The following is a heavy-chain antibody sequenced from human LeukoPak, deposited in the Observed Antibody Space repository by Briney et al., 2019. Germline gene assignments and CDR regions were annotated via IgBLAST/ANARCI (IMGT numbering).Heavy chain of an antibody. V-gene: IGHV3-9*01. D-gene: IGHD5-12*01. Sequence: PGGSLRLSCAASGFTFGDYAMHWVRQAPGKGLQWVSGISWSGGGIGYADSVKGRFTISRDNAKNSLYLQMNSLRPEDTAFYFCAKGQYSGNDSQPAYWGQGTLVTVSS. CDR1: GFTFGDYA. CDR2: ISWSGGGI. J-gene: IGHJ1*01. CDR3: AKGQYSGNDSQPAY.